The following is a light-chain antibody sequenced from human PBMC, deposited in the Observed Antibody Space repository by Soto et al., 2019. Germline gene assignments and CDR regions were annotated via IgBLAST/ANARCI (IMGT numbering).Light chain of an antibody. Sequence: EIVLTQSPATLSLSPGERATLSCRASQSISSYLAWYQQKPDQAPRLLIYDASNRATGIPARFSGSGSGTDFTLTISSLEPEDFAVYYCQKRSTWPFTFGRGTKVDIK. V-gene: IGKV3-11*01. J-gene: IGKJ3*01. CDR1: QSISSY. CDR3: QKRSTWPFT. CDR2: DAS.